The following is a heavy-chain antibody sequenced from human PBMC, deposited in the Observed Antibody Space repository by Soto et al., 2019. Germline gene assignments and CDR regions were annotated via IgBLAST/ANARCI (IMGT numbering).Heavy chain of an antibody. CDR3: ATTRHCSGGSCLNNAFDI. Sequence: ASVKVSCKASGYTFTSYAMHWVRQAPGQRLEWMGWINAGNGNTKYSQKFQGRVTITRDTSASIAYMELSSLRSEDTAVYYCATTRHCSGGSCLNNAFDIWGQGTMVTVSS. D-gene: IGHD2-15*01. V-gene: IGHV1-3*01. CDR1: GYTFTSYA. J-gene: IGHJ3*02. CDR2: INAGNGNT.